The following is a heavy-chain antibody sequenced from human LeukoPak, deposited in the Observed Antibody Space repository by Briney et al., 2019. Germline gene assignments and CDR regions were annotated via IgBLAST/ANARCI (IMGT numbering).Heavy chain of an antibody. Sequence: PGGSLRLSCAASGFTFSSYSMNWVRQAPGKGLEWVSYISSSSSTIYYADSVKGRFTISRDNAKNSLYLQINTLRAEDTAVYYCARGAVAGTPPVDYWGQGTLVTVSS. D-gene: IGHD6-19*01. J-gene: IGHJ4*02. CDR3: ARGAVAGTPPVDY. CDR1: GFTFSSYS. CDR2: ISSSSSTI. V-gene: IGHV3-48*04.